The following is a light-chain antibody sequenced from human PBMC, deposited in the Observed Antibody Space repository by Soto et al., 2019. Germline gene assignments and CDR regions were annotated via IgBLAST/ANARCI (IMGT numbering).Light chain of an antibody. CDR1: QTIRNY. CDR2: DAS. J-gene: IGKJ1*01. V-gene: IGKV1-5*01. Sequence: DIQMTQSPSTLSAFVGDRVTITCRASQTIRNYLAWYQQKPGKAPDLLIYDASSLENEVPSRFSGSGFGTEFTLTISSLQPDDSATYYCQQYGLQGTFGQGTKVDSK. CDR3: QQYGLQGT.